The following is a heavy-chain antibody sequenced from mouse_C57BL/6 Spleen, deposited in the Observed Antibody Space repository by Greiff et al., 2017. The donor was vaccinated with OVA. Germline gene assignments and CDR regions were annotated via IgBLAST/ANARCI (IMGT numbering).Heavy chain of an antibody. CDR1: GFTFSSYT. D-gene: IGHD2-10*02. J-gene: IGHJ4*01. V-gene: IGHV5-9*01. Sequence: EVQGVESGGGLVKPGGSLKLSCAASGFTFSSYTMSWVRQTPEKRLEWVATISGGGGNTYYPDSVKGRFTISRDNAKNTLYLQMSSLRSEDTALYYCARQGYGNPYYAMDYWGQGTSVTVSS. CDR2: ISGGGGNT. CDR3: ARQGYGNPYYAMDY.